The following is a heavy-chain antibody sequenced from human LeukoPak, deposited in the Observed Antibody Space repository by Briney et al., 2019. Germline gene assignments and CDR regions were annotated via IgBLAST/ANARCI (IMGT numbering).Heavy chain of an antibody. J-gene: IGHJ3*02. Sequence: GGSLRLSCAVSGLTFRSYAMIWVRQAPGKGLEWVSTISGSGGKTHYGDSVKGRFTISRDNSKNTVYLQMNSLRAEDTAVYYCAKDPGDGEGYNEGFGAFDMWGQGTVVTVSS. D-gene: IGHD5-24*01. CDR1: GLTFRSYA. CDR3: AKDPGDGEGYNEGFGAFDM. CDR2: ISGSGGKT. V-gene: IGHV3-23*01.